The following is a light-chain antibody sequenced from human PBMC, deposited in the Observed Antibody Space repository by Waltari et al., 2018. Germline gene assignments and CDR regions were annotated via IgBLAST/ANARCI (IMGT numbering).Light chain of an antibody. CDR1: SSDVGGYNS. V-gene: IGLV2-14*01. Sequence: QSALPQPASVSGSPGPSIPISCSGTSSDVGGYNSVSWYQQHPGKAPKLMIYEVSNRPSGVSNRFSGSKSGNTASLTISGLQAEDEADYYCSSYTSSSTPVFGGGTKLTVL. CDR3: SSYTSSSTPV. J-gene: IGLJ2*01. CDR2: EVS.